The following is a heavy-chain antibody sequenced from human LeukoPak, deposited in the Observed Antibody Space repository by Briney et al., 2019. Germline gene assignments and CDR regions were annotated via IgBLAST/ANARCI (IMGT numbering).Heavy chain of an antibody. CDR2: ISSSSSYI. CDR1: GFTFSSYS. Sequence: PGGSLRLSCAASGFTFSSYSMNWVRQAPGKGLEWVSSISSSSSYIYYADSVKGRFTISRDNAKNSLYLQMNSLRAEDTAVYYCARAKDYGGNSYYFDYWGQGTLVTVSS. V-gene: IGHV3-21*01. D-gene: IGHD4-23*01. J-gene: IGHJ4*02. CDR3: ARAKDYGGNSYYFDY.